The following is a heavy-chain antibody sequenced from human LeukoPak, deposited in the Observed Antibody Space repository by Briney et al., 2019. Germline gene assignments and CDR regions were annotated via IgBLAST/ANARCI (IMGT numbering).Heavy chain of an antibody. J-gene: IGHJ4*02. V-gene: IGHV3-53*01. CDR1: GFSVSSNY. CDR3: ARGATRFDY. Sequence: GGSLRLSCAASGFSVSSNYMSWVRQAPGKGLEWVSVIYSGDSTFHADSVRGRFTTSRDNSKNTLYLQMNSLRAEDTAVYYCARGATRFDYWGQGTLVTVSS. CDR2: IYSGDST.